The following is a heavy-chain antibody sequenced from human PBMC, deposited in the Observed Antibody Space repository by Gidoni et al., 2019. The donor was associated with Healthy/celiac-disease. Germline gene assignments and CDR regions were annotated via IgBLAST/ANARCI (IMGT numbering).Heavy chain of an antibody. J-gene: IGHJ5*02. Sequence: QVQLVQSGAEVKKPGDAVKVSCKASGYTFTSYDINWVRQAPGQGLEWMGWMNPNSGNTGYAQKFQGRVTMTRNTSISTAYMELSSLRSEDTAVYYCARFPYCSGGSCYSNWFDPWGQGTLVTVSS. CDR2: MNPNSGNT. V-gene: IGHV1-8*01. CDR1: GYTFTSYD. D-gene: IGHD2-15*01. CDR3: ARFPYCSGGSCYSNWFDP.